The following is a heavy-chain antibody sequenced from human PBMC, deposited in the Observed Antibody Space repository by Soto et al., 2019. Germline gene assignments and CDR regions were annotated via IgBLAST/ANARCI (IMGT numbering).Heavy chain of an antibody. D-gene: IGHD4-4*01. J-gene: IGHJ4*02. CDR2: IDTDGSVI. Sequence: GGSLRLSCAASGFSFSSYWMHWVRQGPGQGLVWVARIDTDGSVITYADSVKGRFTISRDNAKNTLYLQMNSLRAEDTAAYYCARVSGYSNMCLDYWGQGTLVTVSS. V-gene: IGHV3-74*01. CDR1: GFSFSSYW. CDR3: ARVSGYSNMCLDY.